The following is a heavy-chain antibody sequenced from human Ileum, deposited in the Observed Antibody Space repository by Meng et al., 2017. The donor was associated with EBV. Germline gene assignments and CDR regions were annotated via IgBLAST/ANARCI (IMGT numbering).Heavy chain of an antibody. V-gene: IGHV1-69*01. D-gene: IGHD3-16*01. J-gene: IGHJ4*02. CDR1: GGPCRRLA. Sequence: VEWGAPGAEVRRPGFSESFSCNPSGGPCRRLALSWVRQAPGQGLEWMGGIFPFFGTGNNAQRFQGKVTRSVDEPTSTAYMELSSLRSEDTAVYYCASMRRGSSGFPDWGQGTLVTVSS. CDR2: IFPFFGTG. CDR3: ASMRRGSSGFPD.